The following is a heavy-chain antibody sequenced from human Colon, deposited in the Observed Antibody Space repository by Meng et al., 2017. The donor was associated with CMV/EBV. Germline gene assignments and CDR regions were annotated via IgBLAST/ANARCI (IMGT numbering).Heavy chain of an antibody. CDR1: GGSVNNGSND. Sequence: SGGSVNNGSNDWTWLRQPPGKRLEWIGYISYSGNTNYNPSLKSRVTISLDTSRNQFSLKLTSMNAADTAIYYCARESSGWSTGIDYWGQGTLVTVSS. CDR3: ARESSGWSTGIDY. J-gene: IGHJ4*02. D-gene: IGHD6-19*01. CDR2: ISYSGNT. V-gene: IGHV4-61*01.